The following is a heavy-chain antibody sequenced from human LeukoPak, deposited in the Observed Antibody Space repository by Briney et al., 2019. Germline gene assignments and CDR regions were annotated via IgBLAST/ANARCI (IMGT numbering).Heavy chain of an antibody. CDR1: GFTFSDYY. D-gene: IGHD3-22*01. V-gene: IGHV3-11*01. J-gene: IGHJ3*02. CDR3: ARTLFYYDSSGYVRAHDAFDI. CDR2: ISSSGSTI. Sequence: PGGSLRLSCAASGFTFSDYYMSWIRQAPGKGLEGVSYISSSGSTIYYADSVKGRFTISRDNAKNSLYLQMNSLRAEDTAVYYCARTLFYYDSSGYVRAHDAFDIWGQGTMVTVSS.